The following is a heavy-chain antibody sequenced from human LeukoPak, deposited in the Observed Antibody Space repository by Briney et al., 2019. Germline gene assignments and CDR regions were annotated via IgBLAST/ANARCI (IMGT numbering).Heavy chain of an antibody. CDR2: IYYSGST. CDR1: GGSISTSAYY. D-gene: IGHD3-10*01. Sequence: PSETLSLTCIVSGGSISTSAYYWGWIRQHPGKGLEWIGYIYYSGSTYYNPSLKSRVTISVDTSKNQFSLKLSSVTAADTAVYYCAREENVGSGSYLAFDIWGQGTMVTVSS. V-gene: IGHV4-31*03. CDR3: AREENVGSGSYLAFDI. J-gene: IGHJ3*02.